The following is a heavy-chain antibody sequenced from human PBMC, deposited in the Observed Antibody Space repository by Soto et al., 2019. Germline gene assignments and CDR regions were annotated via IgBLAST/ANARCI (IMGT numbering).Heavy chain of an antibody. Sequence: GGSLRLSCAASGFTFGVHYVSWIRQAPGKGLEWISYISDSGTAIYYASSVTGRFTISRDNTNNSLYLQMNSLRAEDTAVYYCARDRRPSSYVGLNVWGQGTTVTVSS. CDR1: GFTFGVHY. CDR3: ARDRRPSSYVGLNV. V-gene: IGHV3-11*01. CDR2: ISDSGTAI. J-gene: IGHJ6*02. D-gene: IGHD3-16*01.